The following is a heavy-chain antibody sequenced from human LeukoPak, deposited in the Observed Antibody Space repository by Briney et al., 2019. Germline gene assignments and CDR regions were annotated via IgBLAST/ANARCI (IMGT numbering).Heavy chain of an antibody. CDR1: GFTFSSYG. CDR2: ITSSSSTI. D-gene: IGHD1-26*01. V-gene: IGHV3-48*01. J-gene: IGHJ4*02. CDR3: ARDTVGAPDY. Sequence: GGSLRLSCAASGFTFSSYGMHWVRQAPGKGLEWLSYITSSSSTIYYADSVKGRFTISRDNAKNSLYLQMNSLRAEDTAVYYCARDTVGAPDYWGQGTLVTVSS.